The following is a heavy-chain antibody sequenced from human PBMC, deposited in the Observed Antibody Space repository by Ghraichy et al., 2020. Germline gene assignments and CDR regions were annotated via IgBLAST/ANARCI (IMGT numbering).Heavy chain of an antibody. CDR1: GFTFSSYS. D-gene: IGHD5-18*01. Sequence: GGSLRLSCAASGFTFSSYSMNWVRQAPGKGLEWVSSISSSSSYIYYADSVKGRFTIYRDNAKNSLYLQMNSLRAEDTAVYYCARGVGYSYGTFDYWGQGTLVTVSS. CDR2: ISSSSSYI. V-gene: IGHV3-21*01. J-gene: IGHJ4*02. CDR3: ARGVGYSYGTFDY.